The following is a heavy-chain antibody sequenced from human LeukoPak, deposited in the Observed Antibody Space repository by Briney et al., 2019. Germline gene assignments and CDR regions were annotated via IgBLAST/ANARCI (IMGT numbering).Heavy chain of an antibody. CDR3: ARGALLTMVRGVIRYYYMDV. CDR2: IYTGGST. J-gene: IGHJ6*03. V-gene: IGHV3-53*01. Sequence: GGSLRLSCAASGFTVSSNYMRWVRQAPGKGLEWVSVIYTGGSTYYADSVKGRFTISRDNFKNTLYLQMNSLRAEDTAVYFCARGALLTMVRGVIRYYYMDVWGKGTTVTISS. D-gene: IGHD3-10*01. CDR1: GFTVSSNY.